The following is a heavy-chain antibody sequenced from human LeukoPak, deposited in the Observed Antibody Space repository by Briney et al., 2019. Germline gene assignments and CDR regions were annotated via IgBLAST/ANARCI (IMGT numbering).Heavy chain of an antibody. CDR3: ARDRLAAGGSGA. CDR2: INPNSGGT. J-gene: IGHJ5*02. V-gene: IGHV1-2*06. Sequence: ASVKVSCKASGYTFTGYSMHWVRQAPGQGLEWMGRINPNSGGTNYAQKFQRRVTMTRDTSISTAYMELSSLRSDDTAVYYCARDRLAAGGSGAWGQGTLVTVSS. CDR1: GYTFTGYS. D-gene: IGHD6-13*01.